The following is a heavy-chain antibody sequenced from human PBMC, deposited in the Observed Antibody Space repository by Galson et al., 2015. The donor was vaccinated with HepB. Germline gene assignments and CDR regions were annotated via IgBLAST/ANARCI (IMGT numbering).Heavy chain of an antibody. Sequence: SLRLSCAASGFTFSNAWMSWVRQAPGKGLEWVGRIKSKTDGGTTDYAAPVKGRFTISRDDSKNTLYLQMNSLKTEDTAVCYCTTPGSGHYYYYYGMDVWGQGTTVTVSS. CDR1: GFTFSNAW. D-gene: IGHD3-10*01. V-gene: IGHV3-15*01. CDR2: IKSKTDGGTT. CDR3: TTPGSGHYYYYYGMDV. J-gene: IGHJ6*02.